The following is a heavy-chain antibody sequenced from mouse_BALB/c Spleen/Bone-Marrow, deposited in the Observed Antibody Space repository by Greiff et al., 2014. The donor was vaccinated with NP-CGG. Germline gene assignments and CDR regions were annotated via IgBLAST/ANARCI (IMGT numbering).Heavy chain of an antibody. CDR3: ARYYYGSSYFDY. CDR2: IDPANGNT. J-gene: IGHJ2*01. Sequence: VQLKQSGAELVKPGASVKLSCTASGFNIKDTYMHWVKQRPEQGLEWIGRIDPANGNTKYNPKFQGKATITADTSSNTAYLQLSSLTSEDTAVYYCARYYYGSSYFDYWGQGTLSQSPQ. D-gene: IGHD1-1*01. V-gene: IGHV14-3*02. CDR1: GFNIKDTY.